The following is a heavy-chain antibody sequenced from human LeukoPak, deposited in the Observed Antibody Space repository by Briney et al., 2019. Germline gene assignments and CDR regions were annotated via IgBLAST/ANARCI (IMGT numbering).Heavy chain of an antibody. CDR3: ARDGGSSWYSYGFDP. Sequence: PSETLSLTCTVSGGSINSYYWSWIRQPPGKGLEWIGYIYYSGSTNYNPSLKSRVTISVDTSKNQFSLKLSSVTAADTAVYYCARDGGSSWYSYGFDPWGQGTLVTVSS. D-gene: IGHD6-13*01. CDR1: GGSINSYY. V-gene: IGHV4-59*01. CDR2: IYYSGST. J-gene: IGHJ5*02.